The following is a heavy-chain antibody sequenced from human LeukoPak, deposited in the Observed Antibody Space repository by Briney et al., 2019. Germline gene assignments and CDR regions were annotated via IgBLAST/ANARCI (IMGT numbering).Heavy chain of an antibody. CDR3: ASSSYDFLTGYYGLGY. D-gene: IGHD3-9*01. Sequence: GGSLRLSCEASDFSISNDWMSWVRQAPGKGLEWVSVIYSGGSTYSADSVKGRFTISRDNSKNTLYLQMNSLRAEDTAVYYCASSSYDFLTGYYGLGYWGQGTLVTVSS. CDR2: IYSGGST. J-gene: IGHJ4*02. V-gene: IGHV3-66*01. CDR1: DFSISNDW.